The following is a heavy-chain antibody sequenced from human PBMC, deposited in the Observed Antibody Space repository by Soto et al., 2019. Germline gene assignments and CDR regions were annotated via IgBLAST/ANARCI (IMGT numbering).Heavy chain of an antibody. CDR1: GVSICSYY. V-gene: IGHV4-59*01. CDR3: ARGGYYLDPFDF. Sequence: SETLSLTCTVSGVSICSYYWSWIRQPPGKGLEWIGYIYYSGSTNYNPSLKSRVTISVDTSKNQFSLKLTSVTAADTAVYYCARGGYYLDPFDFWGQGTLVTVSS. CDR2: IYYSGST. D-gene: IGHD1-26*01. J-gene: IGHJ4*02.